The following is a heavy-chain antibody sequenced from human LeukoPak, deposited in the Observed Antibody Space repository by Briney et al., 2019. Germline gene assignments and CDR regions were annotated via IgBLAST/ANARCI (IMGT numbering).Heavy chain of an antibody. J-gene: IGHJ4*02. Sequence: PGGSLRLSCAASGFTFSSYWMHWVRQAPGKGLVWLSRISTDGTSTSYADSVRGQITISRDNAKNTVYLRMGSLRVEDTALYYCVRSLYRSRTDDWGQGTLVTVIS. CDR2: ISTDGTST. CDR1: GFTFSSYW. V-gene: IGHV3-74*01. CDR3: VRSLYRSRTDD. D-gene: IGHD2-15*01.